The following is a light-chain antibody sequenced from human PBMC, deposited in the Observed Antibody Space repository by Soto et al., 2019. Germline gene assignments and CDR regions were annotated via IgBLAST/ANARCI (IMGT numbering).Light chain of an antibody. CDR1: QSLLHSSGDTY. J-gene: IGKJ1*01. V-gene: IGKV2-28*01. Sequence: DIVMTQSPLSLPVTPGEPASISCRSSQSLLHSSGDTYLDWYLQKPGQSPQLLIYLGSNRASGVPDRFRGRGSGTDFTLKISRVEAEDVGVYYCMQALQTPWTFGQGTKVEIK. CDR2: LGS. CDR3: MQALQTPWT.